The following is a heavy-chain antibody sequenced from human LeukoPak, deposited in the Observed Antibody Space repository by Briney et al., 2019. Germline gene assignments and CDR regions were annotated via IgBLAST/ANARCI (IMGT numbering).Heavy chain of an antibody. D-gene: IGHD6-19*01. CDR3: ARDPSDSSGWTLFDY. V-gene: IGHV1-2*02. J-gene: IGHJ4*02. Sequence: ASVKVSCKASGYTFTGYYMHWVRQAPGQGLEWMGWINPNSGGTNYAQKFQGRVTMTRDTSISTAYMELSRLRSDDTAVYYCARDPSDSSGWTLFDYWGQGTLVTVPS. CDR1: GYTFTGYY. CDR2: INPNSGGT.